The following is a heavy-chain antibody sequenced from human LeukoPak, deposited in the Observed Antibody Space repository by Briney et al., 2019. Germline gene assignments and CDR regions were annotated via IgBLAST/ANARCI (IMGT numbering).Heavy chain of an antibody. J-gene: IGHJ4*02. CDR1: GYTFTSYG. CDR3: ARDGGNLLWFGESDY. D-gene: IGHD3-10*01. CDR2: ISAYNGNT. Sequence: ASVKVSCKASGYTFTSYGLSWMRQAPGQGLEWMGWISAYNGNTNYAQKLQGRVTMTTDTSTSTAYMELRSLRSDDTAVYYCARDGGNLLWFGESDYWGQGTLVTVSS. V-gene: IGHV1-18*01.